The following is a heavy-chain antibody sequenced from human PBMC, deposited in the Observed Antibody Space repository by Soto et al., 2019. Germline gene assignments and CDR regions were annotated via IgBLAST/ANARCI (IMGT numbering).Heavy chain of an antibody. D-gene: IGHD3-22*01. V-gene: IGHV1-69*13. J-gene: IGHJ4*02. CDR2: IIPIFGTA. Sequence: SVKVSCKASGGTFSSYAISWVRQAPGQGLEWMGGIIPIFGTANYAQKFQGRVTITADESTSTAYMELSSLRSEDTAVYYCARDMYYYDSSGYWAPLDYWGQGTLVTVSS. CDR3: ARDMYYYDSSGYWAPLDY. CDR1: GGTFSSYA.